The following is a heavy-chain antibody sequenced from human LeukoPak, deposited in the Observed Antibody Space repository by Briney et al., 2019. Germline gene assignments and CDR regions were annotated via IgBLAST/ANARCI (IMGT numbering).Heavy chain of an antibody. CDR2: ISNSGSTI. CDR3: ARAPKFRLVGVPKGPFDP. D-gene: IGHD1-26*01. J-gene: IGHJ5*02. V-gene: IGHV3-11*01. CDR1: GFTFSDYY. Sequence: GGSLRLSCAASGFTFSDYYRSWIRQAPGKGLEWVSYISNSGSTIYYADSVKGRFFISRDNAKNSLYLQMNSLRAEDTAVYYCARAPKFRLVGVPKGPFDPWGQGTLVTVSS.